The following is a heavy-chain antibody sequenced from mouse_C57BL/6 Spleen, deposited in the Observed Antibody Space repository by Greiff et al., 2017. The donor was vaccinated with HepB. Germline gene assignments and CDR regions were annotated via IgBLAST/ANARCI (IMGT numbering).Heavy chain of an antibody. J-gene: IGHJ2*01. CDR3: ARWMALDY. CDR2: IDPSDSYT. V-gene: IGHV1-50*01. D-gene: IGHD2-3*01. CDR1: GYTFTSYW. Sequence: VQLKQPGAELVKPGASVKLSCKASGYTFTSYWMQWVKQRPGQGLEWIGEIDPSDSYTNYNQKFKGKATLTVDPSSSTAYMQLSSLTSEDSAVYYCARWMALDYWGQGTTLTVSS.